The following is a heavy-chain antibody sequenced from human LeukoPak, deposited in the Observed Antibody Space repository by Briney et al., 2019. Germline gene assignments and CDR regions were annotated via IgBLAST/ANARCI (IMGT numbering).Heavy chain of an antibody. CDR2: ISGSGGST. D-gene: IGHD2-2*01. V-gene: IGHV3-23*01. J-gene: IGHJ4*02. CDR1: GFTFSSYA. CDR3: AKDSLDIVVVPAAMGLDY. Sequence: GGSLRLSCAASGFTFSSYAMSWVRQAPGKGLEWVSVISGSGGSTYYADSVKGRFTISRDNAKNTLYLQMNSLRAEDTAVYYCAKDSLDIVVVPAAMGLDYWGQGTLVTVSS.